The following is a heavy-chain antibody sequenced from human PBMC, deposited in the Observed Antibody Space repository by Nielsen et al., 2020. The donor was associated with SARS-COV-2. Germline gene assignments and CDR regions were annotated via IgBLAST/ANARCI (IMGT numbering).Heavy chain of an antibody. Sequence: SLKISCAASGFTFDDYGMHWVRQAPGKGLEWVSGISWNSGSIGYADSVKGRFTISRDNAKNSLYLQMNSLRAEDTALYYCAKGDDSGYDPWGQGTLVTVSS. J-gene: IGHJ5*02. V-gene: IGHV3-9*01. CDR2: ISWNSGSI. CDR3: AKGDDSGYDP. D-gene: IGHD5-12*01. CDR1: GFTFDDYG.